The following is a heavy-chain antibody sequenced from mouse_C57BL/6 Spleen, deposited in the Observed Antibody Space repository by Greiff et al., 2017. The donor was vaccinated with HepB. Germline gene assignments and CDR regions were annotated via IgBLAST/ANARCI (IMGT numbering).Heavy chain of an antibody. Sequence: VQLQQSGPGMVKPSQSLSLTCTVTGYSITSGYDWHWIRHFPGNKLEWMGYISYSGSTNYNPSLKSRISITHDTSKNHFFLKLNSVTTEDTATYYCAQSSFYSTFAYWGQGTLVTVSA. CDR3: AQSSFYSTFAY. D-gene: IGHD2-5*01. V-gene: IGHV3-1*01. CDR2: ISYSGST. J-gene: IGHJ3*01. CDR1: GYSITSGYD.